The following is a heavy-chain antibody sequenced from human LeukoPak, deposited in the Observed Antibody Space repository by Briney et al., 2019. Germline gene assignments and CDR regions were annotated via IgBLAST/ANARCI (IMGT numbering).Heavy chain of an antibody. CDR1: GFTVSSNE. CDR3: LVYYYGSGSYYKGLDY. V-gene: IGHV3-38-3*01. J-gene: IGHJ4*02. CDR2: ISGGST. D-gene: IGHD3-10*01. Sequence: GGSLRLSCAASGFTVSSNEMSWVRQAPGKGLEWVSSISGGSTYYADSRKGRFTISRDNSKNTLYLQMNSLRAEDTAVYYYLVYYYGSGSYYKGLDYWGQGTLVTVSS.